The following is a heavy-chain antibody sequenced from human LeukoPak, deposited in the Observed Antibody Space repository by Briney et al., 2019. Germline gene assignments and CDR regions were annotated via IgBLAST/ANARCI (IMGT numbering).Heavy chain of an antibody. CDR1: GFTVSNNY. CDR2: ISSSGSTI. Sequence: GGSLRLSCAASGFTVSNNYMSWVRQAPGKGLEWVSYISSSGSTIYYADSVKGRFTISRDNAKNSLYLQMNSLRAEDTAVYYCARMYSSWYADYWGQGTLVTVSS. D-gene: IGHD6-13*01. J-gene: IGHJ4*02. V-gene: IGHV3-11*01. CDR3: ARMYSSWYADY.